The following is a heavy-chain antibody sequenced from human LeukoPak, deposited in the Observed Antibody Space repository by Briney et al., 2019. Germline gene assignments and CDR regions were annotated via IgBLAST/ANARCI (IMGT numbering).Heavy chain of an antibody. Sequence: ASVKVSCKASGYTFTGYFMHWVRQAPGQGLEWMGWINPNSGGTNYAQKFQGRVTMTRDTSISTAYMELSRLRSDDTAMYYCARDERYDSSGYPFDYWGQGTLVTVSS. V-gene: IGHV1-2*02. CDR1: GYTFTGYF. CDR3: ARDERYDSSGYPFDY. D-gene: IGHD3-22*01. CDR2: INPNSGGT. J-gene: IGHJ4*02.